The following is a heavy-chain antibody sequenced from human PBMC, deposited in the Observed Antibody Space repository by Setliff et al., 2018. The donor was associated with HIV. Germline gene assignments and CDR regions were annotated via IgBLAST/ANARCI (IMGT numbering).Heavy chain of an antibody. D-gene: IGHD5-12*01. Sequence: SETLSLTCTVSGASISSYYWSWVRQPPGKGLEWIGYIYNSGYSNSKPSLKSRVTMSLDTSKNQFSLELTSVTAADTAVYFCARGDGYRAIDAYYDTGMDVWGQGITVTVSS. CDR2: IYNSGYS. J-gene: IGHJ6*02. CDR3: ARGDGYRAIDAYYDTGMDV. V-gene: IGHV4-59*01. CDR1: GASISSYY.